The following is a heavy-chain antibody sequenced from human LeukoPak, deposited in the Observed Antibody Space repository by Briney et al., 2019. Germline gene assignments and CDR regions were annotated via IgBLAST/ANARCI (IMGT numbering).Heavy chain of an antibody. CDR1: GGTTSSSSFY. Sequence: SETLSLTCTVSGGTTSSSSFYWGWIRQPPGKGLECIGRISYSGRTYYNPSLQSRVTISVDTSKNQFSLRLSSVTAADTAVYYCARLRAYYYDSSGYYNFDFWGQGTLVTVSS. CDR3: ARLRAYYYDSSGYYNFDF. D-gene: IGHD3-22*01. CDR2: ISYSGRT. J-gene: IGHJ4*02. V-gene: IGHV4-39*01.